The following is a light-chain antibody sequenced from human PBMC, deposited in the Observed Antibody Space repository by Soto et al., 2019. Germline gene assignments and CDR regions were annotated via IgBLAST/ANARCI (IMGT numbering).Light chain of an antibody. V-gene: IGLV2-11*01. J-gene: IGLJ2*01. CDR3: CSYAGTYTYVV. CDR1: NSDVGGYNY. CDR2: DVT. Sequence: QSALTQPRSVSGSPGQSVTISCTGTNSDVGGYNYVSWYQQHPGKVPKLMIYDVTKRPSGVPDRFSGSKSGNTASLTISGLQAEDEADYFCCSYAGTYTYVVVGGGTKLTVL.